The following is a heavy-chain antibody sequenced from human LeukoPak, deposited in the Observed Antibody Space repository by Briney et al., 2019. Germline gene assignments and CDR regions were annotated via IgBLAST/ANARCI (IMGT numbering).Heavy chain of an antibody. CDR2: IYTIGSP. CDR3: ARDTADRYNNDAFDI. V-gene: IGHV4-4*07. CDR1: GGSISNYY. Sequence: PSETLSLTCTVSGGSISNYYWSWIRQPPGKGLEWIGRIYTIGSPNHNPSLKSRVTMSVHTSKNQFSLKLSSATAADTAVYYCARDTADRYNNDAFDIWGQGTMVTVSS. J-gene: IGHJ3*02. D-gene: IGHD5-24*01.